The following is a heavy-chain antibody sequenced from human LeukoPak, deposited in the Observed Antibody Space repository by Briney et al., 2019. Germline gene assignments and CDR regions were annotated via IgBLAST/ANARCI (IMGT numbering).Heavy chain of an antibody. CDR1: GFTYSDYY. J-gene: IGHJ4*02. V-gene: IGHV3-11*04. Sequence: GGSLRLXCAASGFTYSDYYMSWIRQAPGKGLESVSYISSSGSTIYYADSVKGRFTISRDNAKNSLYLQMNSLRAEDTAVYYCARDSGSYPWYFDYWGQGTLVTVSS. CDR3: ARDSGSYPWYFDY. D-gene: IGHD1-26*01. CDR2: ISSSGSTI.